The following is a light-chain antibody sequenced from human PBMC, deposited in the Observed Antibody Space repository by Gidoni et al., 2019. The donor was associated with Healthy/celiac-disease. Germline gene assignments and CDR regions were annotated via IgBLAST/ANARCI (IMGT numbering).Light chain of an antibody. J-gene: IGKJ1*01. CDR2: WAF. CDR1: LSLLYSSNNKNY. V-gene: IGKV4-1*01. CDR3: QQYYSVPPT. Sequence: DIVMTQSPDSLAVSLGERATINCKSSLSLLYSSNNKNYLAWYQQKAGQPPKLLIYWAFTRESGVPDRFSASGSGTDFTLTISSLQAEDVAVYYCQQYYSVPPTFGQGTKVEI.